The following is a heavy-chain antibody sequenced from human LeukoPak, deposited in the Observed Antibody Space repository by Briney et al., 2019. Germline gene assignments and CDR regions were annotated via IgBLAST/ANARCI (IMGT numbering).Heavy chain of an antibody. Sequence: PSETLSLTCTVSGGSISSSSYYWGWIRQPPGKGLEWVSAISGSAVSTYYADSVKGRFTISRDNSKNTLYLQMNSLRAEDTAVYYCAKALKGATCFDYWGQGTLVTVSS. CDR3: AKALKGATCFDY. J-gene: IGHJ4*02. D-gene: IGHD1-26*01. CDR2: ISGSAVST. V-gene: IGHV3-23*01. CDR1: GGSISSSSYY.